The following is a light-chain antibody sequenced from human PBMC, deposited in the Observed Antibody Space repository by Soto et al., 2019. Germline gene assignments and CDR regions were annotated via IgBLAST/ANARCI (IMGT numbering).Light chain of an antibody. CDR2: EVS. CDR3: SSHTSSSTSVV. V-gene: IGLV2-14*01. Sequence: QSVLTQPASVSGSPGQSITISCTGTSSDVGGYNYVSWYQQHPGKAPKLMIFEVSSRPSGVSNRFSGSKSGNTASLTISGLQAEDEADYYCSSHTSSSTSVVFGGGTQLTVL. J-gene: IGLJ2*01. CDR1: SSDVGGYNY.